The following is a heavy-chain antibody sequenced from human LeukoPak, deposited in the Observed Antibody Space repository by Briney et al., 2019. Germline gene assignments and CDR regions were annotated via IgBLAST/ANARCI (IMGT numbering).Heavy chain of an antibody. CDR2: ISSSGNII. CDR3: ARDRDSSSLQEYYYGMDD. CDR1: GFTFSSYE. V-gene: IGHV3-48*03. Sequence: PGGSLRLSCAASGFTFSSYEMNWVRQAPGKGLEWVSYISSSGNIIYYADSVKGRFTISRDNAKNSLYLQMNSLRAEDTAVYYCARDRDSSSLQEYYYGMDDWGQGTTVTVSS. D-gene: IGHD6-6*01. J-gene: IGHJ6*02.